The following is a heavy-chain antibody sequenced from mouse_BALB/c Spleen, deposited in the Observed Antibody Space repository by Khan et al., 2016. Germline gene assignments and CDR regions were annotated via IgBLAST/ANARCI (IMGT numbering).Heavy chain of an antibody. CDR3: TRLAYYYDSEGFAY. CDR1: GFTFSTYG. J-gene: IGHJ3*01. Sequence: EVQLQESGGDLVKPGGSLKLSCAASGFTFSTYGMSWVRQTPDKRLEWVATVSTGGSYTYYADSVKGRFTTSRDNAKNSLFLQMIGLKSEDTAIFYCTRLAYYYDSEGFAYWGQGTLVTVSA. V-gene: IGHV5-6*01. D-gene: IGHD1-1*01. CDR2: VSTGGSYT.